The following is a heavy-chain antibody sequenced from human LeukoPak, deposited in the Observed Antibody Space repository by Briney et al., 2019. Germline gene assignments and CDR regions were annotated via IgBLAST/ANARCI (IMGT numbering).Heavy chain of an antibody. D-gene: IGHD3-3*01. CDR3: ARGFLEWLLSY. J-gene: IGHJ4*02. CDR1: GGTFSSYA. Sequence: ASVKVSCKASGGTFSSYAISWVRQAPGQGLEWMGGIIPIFGTANYAQKFQGRVTIITDESTSTAYMELSGLRSEDTAVYYCARGFLEWLLSYWGQGTLVTVSS. V-gene: IGHV1-69*05. CDR2: IIPIFGTA.